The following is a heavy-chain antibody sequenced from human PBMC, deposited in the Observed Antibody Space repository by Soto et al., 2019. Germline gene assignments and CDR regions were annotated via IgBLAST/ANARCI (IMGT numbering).Heavy chain of an antibody. J-gene: IGHJ6*02. CDR1: GGSISSYY. Sequence: SETLSLTCTVSGGSISSYYMSWIRQPPGKGLEWIGYIYYSGSTNYNPSLKSRVTISVDTSKNQFSLKLSSVTAADTAVYYCARVSQHIVVVTATHYYYYGMDVWGQGTTVTVSS. CDR2: IYYSGST. V-gene: IGHV4-59*01. D-gene: IGHD2-21*02. CDR3: ARVSQHIVVVTATHYYYYGMDV.